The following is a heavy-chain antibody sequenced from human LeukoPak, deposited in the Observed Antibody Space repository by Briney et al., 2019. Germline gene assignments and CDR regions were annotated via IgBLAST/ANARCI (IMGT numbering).Heavy chain of an antibody. J-gene: IGHJ6*03. V-gene: IGHV3-73*01. Sequence: PGGSLRLSCAASGFTFSGSAMHWVRQASGKGLEWVGRIRSKANSYATAYAASVKGRFTISRDDSKNTAYLQMNSLKTEDTAVYYRTSRPKYYYMDVWGKGTTVTVSS. CDR1: GFTFSGSA. CDR2: IRSKANSYAT. CDR3: TSRPKYYYMDV.